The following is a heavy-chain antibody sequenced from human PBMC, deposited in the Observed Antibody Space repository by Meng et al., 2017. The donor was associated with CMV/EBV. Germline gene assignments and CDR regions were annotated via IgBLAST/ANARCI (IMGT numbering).Heavy chain of an antibody. J-gene: IGHJ4*02. CDR1: GFTFSSYS. CDR2: ISSSSSTI. Sequence: EGSLRLSCAASGFTFSSYSMNWVRQAPGKGLEWVSYISSSSSTIYYADSVKGRFTISRDNAKNSLYLQMNSLRAEDTAVYYCAREFGSSWSPAGYFDYWGQGTLVTVSS. V-gene: IGHV3-48*04. CDR3: AREFGSSWSPAGYFDY. D-gene: IGHD6-13*01.